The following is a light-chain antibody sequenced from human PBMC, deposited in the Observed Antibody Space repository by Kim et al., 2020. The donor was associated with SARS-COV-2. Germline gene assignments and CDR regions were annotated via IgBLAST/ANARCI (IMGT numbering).Light chain of an antibody. CDR3: QQRANWL. CDR2: DTS. J-gene: IGKJ2*01. CDR1: KTVRTS. Sequence: TLSLSPGERATLSCRASKTVRTSFAWYQQKPGQAPRLLIYDTSNRATGIPAKFSGSGSGTDFTLTISSLEPADSAVYYCQQRANWLFGQGTKLEIK. V-gene: IGKV3-11*01.